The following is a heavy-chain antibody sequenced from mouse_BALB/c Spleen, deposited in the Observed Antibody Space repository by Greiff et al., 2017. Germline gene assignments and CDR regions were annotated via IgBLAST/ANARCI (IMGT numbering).Heavy chain of an antibody. Sequence: EVQLQQSGAELVKPGASVTLSCTASGFNITGTYMRWVKRRPEQGLEWIGRIDRANGNTKYDPKFQGQATITADTSSNTAYLQLSSLTSEDTATYYCAYGNYGFDYWGQGTTLTVSA. V-gene: IGHV14-3*02. D-gene: IGHD2-1*01. CDR1: GFNITGTY. CDR3: AYGNYGFDY. CDR2: IDRANGNT. J-gene: IGHJ2*01.